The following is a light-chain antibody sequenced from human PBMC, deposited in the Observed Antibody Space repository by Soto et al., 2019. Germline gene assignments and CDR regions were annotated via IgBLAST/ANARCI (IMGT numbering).Light chain of an antibody. V-gene: IGLV1-36*01. CDR1: QSNIGNNA. CDR2: YDD. J-gene: IGLJ3*02. CDR3: AAWDDNLNGRV. Sequence: QSVLTQPPSVYEAPRQRVTISCSGSQSNIGNNAVSWYQQLPGKAPKLLIYYDDLLPSGVSDRFSGSKSGTSASLAISGLQSEDEADYYCAAWDDNLNGRVFGGGTKLTVL.